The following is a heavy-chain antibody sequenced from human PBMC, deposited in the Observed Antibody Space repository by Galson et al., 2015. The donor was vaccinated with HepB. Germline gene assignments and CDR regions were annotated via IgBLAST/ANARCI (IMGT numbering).Heavy chain of an antibody. CDR3: ARDSAQWEHGDAFDI. CDR1: GFTVSSNY. CDR2: IYSGGST. D-gene: IGHD1-26*01. J-gene: IGHJ3*02. Sequence: SLRLSCAASGFTVSSNYMSWVRQAPGKGLEWVSVIYSGGSTYYVDSVKGRFTISRDNAKNSLYLQMNSLRAEDTAVYYCARDSAQWEHGDAFDIWGQGTMVTVSS. V-gene: IGHV3-53*01.